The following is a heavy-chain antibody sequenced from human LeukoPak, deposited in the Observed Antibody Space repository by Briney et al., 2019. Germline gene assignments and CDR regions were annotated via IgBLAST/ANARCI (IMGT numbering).Heavy chain of an antibody. D-gene: IGHD3-22*01. CDR3: ARYYDNSSGLDY. J-gene: IGHJ4*02. CDR2: ISYGGSNK. V-gene: IGHV3-30*03. Sequence: GGSLRLSCAASGFTFSSYDMRWVRQAPGKGLEWVAVISYGGSNKYYADSVKGRFTISRDNSKNTLYLQMNSLRAEDTAVYYCARYYDNSSGLDYWGQGTLVTVSS. CDR1: GFTFSSYD.